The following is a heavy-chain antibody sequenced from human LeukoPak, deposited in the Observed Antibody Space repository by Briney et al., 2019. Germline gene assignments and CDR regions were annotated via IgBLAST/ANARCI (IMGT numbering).Heavy chain of an antibody. J-gene: IGHJ6*02. CDR2: IGTAGDT. Sequence: GGSLRLSCAASAFTFSSYDMHLVRQATGKGLEWVSAIGTAGDTYYPGSVKGRFTISRENAKNSLYLQMNSLRAGDTAVYYCARDVSPRGGEYYYYGMDVWGQGTTVTVSS. CDR3: ARDVSPRGGEYYYYGMDV. V-gene: IGHV3-13*01. D-gene: IGHD3-16*01. CDR1: AFTFSSYD.